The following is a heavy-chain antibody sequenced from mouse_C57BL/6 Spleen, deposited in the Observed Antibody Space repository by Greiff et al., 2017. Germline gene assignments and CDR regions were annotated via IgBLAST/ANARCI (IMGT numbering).Heavy chain of an antibody. J-gene: IGHJ1*03. CDR1: GFTFSSYA. CDR2: ISDGGSYT. Sequence: EVQLVESGGGLVKPGGSLKLSCAASGFTFSSYAMSWVRQTPEKRLEWVATISDGGSYTYYPDNVKGRFTISRDNAKNNLYLQMSHLKSEDTAMYYCARDEGGSSGVYWYFDVWGTGTTVTVSS. D-gene: IGHD1-1*01. V-gene: IGHV5-4*01. CDR3: ARDEGGSSGVYWYFDV.